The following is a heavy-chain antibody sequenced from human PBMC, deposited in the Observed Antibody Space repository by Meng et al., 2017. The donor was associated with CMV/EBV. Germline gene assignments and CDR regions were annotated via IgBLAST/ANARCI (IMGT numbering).Heavy chain of an antibody. CDR3: ARDLLNPAVIRGFWSGHTSTNYYYYGMDV. Sequence: GALRLSCAASGFTFSSYSMNWVRQAPGKGLEWVSSISSSSSYIYYADSVKGRFTISRDNAKNSLYLQMNSLRAEDTAVYYCARDLLNPAVIRGFWSGHTSTNYYYYGMDVWGQGTTVTVSS. CDR2: ISSSSSYI. V-gene: IGHV3-21*01. J-gene: IGHJ6*02. CDR1: GFTFSSYS. D-gene: IGHD3-3*01.